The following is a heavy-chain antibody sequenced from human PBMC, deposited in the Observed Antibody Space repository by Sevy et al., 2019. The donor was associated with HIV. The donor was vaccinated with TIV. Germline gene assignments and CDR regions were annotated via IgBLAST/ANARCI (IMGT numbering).Heavy chain of an antibody. CDR2: ISAYKGNT. CDR3: ARDRDYDYIWGTFPYRDY. V-gene: IGHV1-18*01. CDR1: GYTLTSYG. Sequence: ASVKVSCKASGYTLTSYGISWVRQAPGQGLEGMGWISAYKGNTNYAQTFQGRDTMTTDTSPLTAYMELRSLSQDDTAVYYCARDRDYDYIWGTFPYRDYWGQGSLVTVSS. J-gene: IGHJ4*02. D-gene: IGHD3-16*01.